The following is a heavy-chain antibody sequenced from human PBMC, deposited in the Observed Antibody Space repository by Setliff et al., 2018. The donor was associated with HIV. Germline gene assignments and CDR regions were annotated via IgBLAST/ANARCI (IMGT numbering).Heavy chain of an antibody. Sequence: ASVTVSCKASGDNFNNVAFNWVRQAPGQGLEWMGGILPIFGATDYAQKFQGRLTLTAVQSENSVYMELSSLRSDDTAVYYCTNRGGSGTNVGNWFDPWGQGTLVTVS. J-gene: IGHJ5*02. D-gene: IGHD3-10*01. CDR1: GDNFNNVA. CDR2: ILPIFGAT. CDR3: TNRGGSGTNVGNWFDP. V-gene: IGHV1-69*13.